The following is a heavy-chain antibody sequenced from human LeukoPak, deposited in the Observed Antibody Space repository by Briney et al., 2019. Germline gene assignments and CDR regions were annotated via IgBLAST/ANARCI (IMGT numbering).Heavy chain of an antibody. Sequence: PGGSLRLSCAASGFTFSDYYMSWIRQAPGKGLEWVSYISSSGSTIYYADSVKGRFTISRDNAKNSLYLQMNSLRAEDTAVYYCARAGSRGADYYYYYYMDVWGKGTTVTVSS. CDR1: GFTFSDYY. CDR3: ARAGSRGADYYYYYYMDV. CDR2: ISSSGSTI. V-gene: IGHV3-11*04. J-gene: IGHJ6*03. D-gene: IGHD2-15*01.